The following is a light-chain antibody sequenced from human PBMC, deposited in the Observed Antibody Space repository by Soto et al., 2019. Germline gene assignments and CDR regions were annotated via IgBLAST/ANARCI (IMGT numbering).Light chain of an antibody. Sequence: QSALTQPASVSGSPGQSIAISCTGVRTDVDGYAYVSWYQQHPGQAPQLLIYDVYNRPAGVSHRFSVSKSGDTASLTISGLQAEDEADYYCASSTSSTPFYVFVPGTKVNVL. CDR2: DVY. J-gene: IGLJ1*01. CDR1: RTDVDGYAY. CDR3: ASSTSSTPFYV. V-gene: IGLV2-14*03.